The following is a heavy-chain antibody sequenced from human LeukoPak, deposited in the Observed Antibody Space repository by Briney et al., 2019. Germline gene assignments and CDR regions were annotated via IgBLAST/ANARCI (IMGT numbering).Heavy chain of an antibody. D-gene: IGHD6-6*01. J-gene: IGHJ6*03. CDR1: GFTFSSFW. V-gene: IGHV3-74*01. CDR3: ARELFPGSIAARLGMDV. Sequence: PGGSLRLSCAASGFTFSSFWMHWVRQAPGKGLVWVSRINTDGSSTSYADSVKGRFTISRDNSKNTLYLQMNSLRAEDTAVYYCARELFPGSIAARLGMDVWGKGTTVTVSS. CDR2: INTDGSST.